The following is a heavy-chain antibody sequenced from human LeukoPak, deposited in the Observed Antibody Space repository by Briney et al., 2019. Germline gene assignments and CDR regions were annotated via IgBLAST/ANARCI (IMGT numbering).Heavy chain of an antibody. CDR1: GYNFTGYY. J-gene: IGHJ4*02. D-gene: IGHD3-22*01. V-gene: IGHV1-2*02. Sequence: ASVKVSCKASGYNFTGYYMHWVRQAPEQGLEWMGWINPNSGGTNYAQKFQGRVTMTRDTSISTAYMELSRLRSDDTAVYYCARDAYYYDSSGYYVGDEHYFDYWGQGNLVTVSS. CDR2: INPNSGGT. CDR3: ARDAYYYDSSGYYVGDEHYFDY.